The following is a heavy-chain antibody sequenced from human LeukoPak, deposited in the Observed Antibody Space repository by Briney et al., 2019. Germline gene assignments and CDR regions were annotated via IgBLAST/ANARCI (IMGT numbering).Heavy chain of an antibody. CDR2: IYPGDSDT. J-gene: IGHJ3*02. CDR3: ARHVVPAAIGLDAFDI. Sequence: GESLKISCKGSGYSFTSYWIGWVRQMPGKGLEWMGIIYPGDSDTRYSPSFQGQVTISADKSISTAYLQWSSLKASDTAMYYCARHVVPAAIGLDAFDIWGQGTMVTVSS. CDR1: GYSFTSYW. D-gene: IGHD2-2*01. V-gene: IGHV5-51*01.